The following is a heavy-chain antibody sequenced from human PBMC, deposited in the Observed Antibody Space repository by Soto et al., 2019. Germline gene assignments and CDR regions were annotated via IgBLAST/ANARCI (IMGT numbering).Heavy chain of an antibody. V-gene: IGHV3-23*01. D-gene: IGHD3-16*01. Sequence: EVQLLKSGGGLVQPGGSMRLACAASGITFSTYAMNWVRQAPGKGLEWVSAISGSGSSTYYADSVKGRFTISRDNSKNTPYLRMNSLRDEDTAVYYCATGGSYSDHWGQGTLVTVSS. CDR2: ISGSGSST. CDR3: ATGGSYSDH. J-gene: IGHJ4*02. CDR1: GITFSTYA.